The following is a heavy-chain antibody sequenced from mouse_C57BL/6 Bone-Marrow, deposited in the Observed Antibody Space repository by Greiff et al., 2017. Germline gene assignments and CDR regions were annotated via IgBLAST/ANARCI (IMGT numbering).Heavy chain of an antibody. V-gene: IGHV1-81*01. Sequence: QVQLKESGAELARPGASVKLSCKASGYTFTSYGISWVKQRTGQGLEWIGEIYPRSGNTYYNEKFKGKATLTADKSSSTAYMELRSLTSEASAVYFCARRGDYGGYWGQGTTLTVSS. CDR3: ARRGDYGGY. CDR2: IYPRSGNT. CDR1: GYTFTSYG. D-gene: IGHD1-1*01. J-gene: IGHJ2*01.